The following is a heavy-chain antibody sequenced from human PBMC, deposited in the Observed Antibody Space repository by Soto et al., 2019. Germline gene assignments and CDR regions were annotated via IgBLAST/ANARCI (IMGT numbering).Heavy chain of an antibody. Sequence: GGSLRLSCSASGFTFSSYAMHWVRQAPGKGLEYVSAISSNGGSTYYADSVKGRFTISRDNSKNTLYLQMSSLRAEDTAVYYCVKLRPNYCSGGGCRHQDAFDIWGQGTMVTVSS. CDR2: ISSNGGST. CDR3: VKLRPNYCSGGGCRHQDAFDI. V-gene: IGHV3-64D*08. CDR1: GFTFSSYA. D-gene: IGHD2-15*01. J-gene: IGHJ3*02.